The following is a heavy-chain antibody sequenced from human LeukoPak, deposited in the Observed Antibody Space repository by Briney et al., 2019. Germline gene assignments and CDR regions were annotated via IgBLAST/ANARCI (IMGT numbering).Heavy chain of an antibody. D-gene: IGHD3-10*01. CDR3: ARGLAGGSGNYFYFDY. Sequence: GGSLRLSCAASGFTFSDYAMSWVRQAPGKGPEWVSAISTSGAGTYYADSVRGRFTISRDNSKNTLYLQMNSLRAEDTAVYYCARGLAGGSGNYFYFDYWGQGTLVTVSS. V-gene: IGHV3-23*01. J-gene: IGHJ4*02. CDR1: GFTFSDYA. CDR2: ISTSGAGT.